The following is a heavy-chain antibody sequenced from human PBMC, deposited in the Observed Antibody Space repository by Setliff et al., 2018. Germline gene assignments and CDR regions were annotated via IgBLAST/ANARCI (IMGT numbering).Heavy chain of an antibody. CDR2: IYHGGDT. D-gene: IGHD1-26*01. CDR1: GGSINSGVYY. Sequence: SETLSLTCTVSGGSINSGVYYWGWIRQPPGKGLEWIGRIYHGGDTYYNASLKSRVTMSVDTSKNQFSLNLSSVTAADTAVYYCARTGTYRYFDYWGQGALVTVSS. J-gene: IGHJ4*02. CDR3: ARTGTYRYFDY. V-gene: IGHV4-39*01.